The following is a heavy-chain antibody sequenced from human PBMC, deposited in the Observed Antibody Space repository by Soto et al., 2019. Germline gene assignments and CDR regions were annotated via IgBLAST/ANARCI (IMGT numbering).Heavy chain of an antibody. Sequence: QVQLVQSGAEVKKPGASVKVSGKASGGTFSSYTISWVRQAPGQWPEWMGRIIHILGIANSAQKVQGRVTITEDKSTITVYMELSSMRSADKAVYYCASEGRAVDTASDRLSAFDIWGQGTMVTVSS. V-gene: IGHV1-69*02. CDR2: IIHILGIA. CDR1: GGTFSSYT. D-gene: IGHD5-18*01. J-gene: IGHJ3*02. CDR3: ASEGRAVDTASDRLSAFDI.